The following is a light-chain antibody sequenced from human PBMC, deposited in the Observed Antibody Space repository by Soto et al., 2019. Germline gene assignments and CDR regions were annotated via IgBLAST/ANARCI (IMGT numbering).Light chain of an antibody. CDR2: KAS. CDR1: RSYSTW. V-gene: IGKV1-5*03. CDR3: QQYDSYSWT. J-gene: IGKJ1*01. Sequence: DIQMTQFPSTLSASLGDTVTITCRASRSYSTWLAWYQQIPGGAPKLLIYKASILESGVPSRFSGSGSGTEFILTISSLQPDDFATYYCQQYDSYSWTFGQGTKVDIK.